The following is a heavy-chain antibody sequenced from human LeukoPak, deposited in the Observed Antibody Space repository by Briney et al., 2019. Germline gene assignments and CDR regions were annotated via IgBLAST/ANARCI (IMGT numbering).Heavy chain of an antibody. V-gene: IGHV3-23*01. J-gene: IGHJ4*02. CDR3: AKSNVDDFWSGYDY. CDR2: IGGSGDSP. Sequence: PGGSLRLSCAASRFTFSSYAMTWVRQAPGKGLEWVSIIGGSGDSPYYADSVKGRFTISRDNSKNTLFLQMNSLRAEDTALYYCAKSNVDDFWSGYDYWGQGTLVTVSS. CDR1: RFTFSSYA. D-gene: IGHD3-3*01.